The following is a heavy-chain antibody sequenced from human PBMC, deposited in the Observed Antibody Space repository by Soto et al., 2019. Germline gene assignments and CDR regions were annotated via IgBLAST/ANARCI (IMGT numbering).Heavy chain of an antibody. Sequence: QLQLQESASGLVKPSQTLSLTCAVSGDSISSGGYSWNWIRQPPGKGLEWIGYIYHSGFTLYNPSLTSRVTISVDKSKNQFSLNLTAVTAADTAVYYCALDRRDGWIFDYWGHGNLVTVCS. CDR2: IYHSGFT. J-gene: IGHJ4*01. CDR1: GDSISSGGYS. V-gene: IGHV4-30-2*01. D-gene: IGHD3-22*01. CDR3: ALDRRDGWIFDY.